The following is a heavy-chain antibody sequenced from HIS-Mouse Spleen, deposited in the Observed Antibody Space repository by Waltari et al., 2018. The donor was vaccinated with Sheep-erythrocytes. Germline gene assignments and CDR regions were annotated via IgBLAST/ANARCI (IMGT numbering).Heavy chain of an antibody. CDR3: AQTGATTPHFDY. CDR2: IIPILGIA. Sequence: QVQLVQSGAKVKKPGSSVKVSCKASGGTFSSYAISWVRQAPGQGLEWMGRIIPILGIANYAQKFQGRVTITADKSTSTAYMEMSSLRSEDTAVYYCAQTGATTPHFDYWGQGTLVTVSS. D-gene: IGHD1-26*01. J-gene: IGHJ4*02. CDR1: GGTFSSYA. V-gene: IGHV1-69*04.